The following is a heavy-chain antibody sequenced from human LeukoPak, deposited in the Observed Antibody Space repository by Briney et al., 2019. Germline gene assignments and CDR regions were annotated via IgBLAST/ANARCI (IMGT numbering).Heavy chain of an antibody. CDR3: TRGVMSGYDNY. CDR2: IKSKTDGGTT. Sequence: PGGSLRLSCAASGFTFSIAWMSWVRQAPGKGLEWVGRIKSKTDGGTTDYAAPVKGRFTISRDDSKNTLYLQMNSLKTEDTAVYYCTRGVMSGYDNYWGQGTLVTVSS. V-gene: IGHV3-15*01. D-gene: IGHD3-3*01. CDR1: GFTFSIAW. J-gene: IGHJ4*02.